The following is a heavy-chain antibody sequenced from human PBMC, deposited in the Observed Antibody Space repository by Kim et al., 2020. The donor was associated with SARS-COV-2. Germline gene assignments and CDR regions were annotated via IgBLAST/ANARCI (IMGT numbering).Heavy chain of an antibody. V-gene: IGHV3-23*01. CDR3: AKNVLCGVETFDP. Sequence: GGSLRLSCTVSGFTFSNYCMHWVRQAPGKGLEWVSVIGGDGSITHYADSVKGRFTISRDNSKNTLYLQMNSLRAEDTAMFYCAKNVLCGVETFDPWGQGTLVTVSS. CDR1: GFTFSNYC. J-gene: IGHJ5*02. D-gene: IGHD3-10*02. CDR2: IGGDGSIT.